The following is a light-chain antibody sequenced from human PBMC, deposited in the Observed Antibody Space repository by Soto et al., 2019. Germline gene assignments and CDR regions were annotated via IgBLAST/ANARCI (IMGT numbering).Light chain of an antibody. CDR3: AAWDDSLSGNYV. V-gene: IGLV1-47*01. J-gene: IGLJ1*01. CDR1: SSNIGSNY. Sequence: QSVLTQPPSASGTPGQRVTISCSGSSSNIGSNYVYWYQQLPGTAPKLLIYRNNQRPSGVPDRFSGSKSGTSASLAISGLRSEDEADYYCAAWDDSLSGNYVFGTGTKVTAL. CDR2: RNN.